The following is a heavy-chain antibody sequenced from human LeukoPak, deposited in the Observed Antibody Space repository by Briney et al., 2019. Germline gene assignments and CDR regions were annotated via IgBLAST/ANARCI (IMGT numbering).Heavy chain of an antibody. V-gene: IGHV4-31*03. Sequence: PSETLSLTCTVSGGSISSGGYYWSWIRQHPGKGLDWFGYIYYSGSTYYTPTITSRVTISVDTSKNQSSLKLSSVTAADTAVYYCARSYDFWSGPSFDIWGQGTMVTVSS. D-gene: IGHD3-3*01. CDR3: ARSYDFWSGPSFDI. J-gene: IGHJ3*02. CDR2: IYYSGST. CDR1: GGSISSGGYY.